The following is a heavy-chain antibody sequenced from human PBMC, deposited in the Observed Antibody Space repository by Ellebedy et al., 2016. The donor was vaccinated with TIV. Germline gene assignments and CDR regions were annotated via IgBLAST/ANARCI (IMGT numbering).Heavy chain of an antibody. CDR3: ARDGYSGSYYYFDY. D-gene: IGHD1-26*01. J-gene: IGHJ4*02. Sequence: GESLKISCAASGFTVSSNYMSWVRQAPGKGLEWVSGIYSGGSTYYADSVKGRFTISRDNSKNTLYLQMNSLRAEDTAVYYCARDGYSGSYYYFDYWGQGTLVTVSS. V-gene: IGHV3-66*01. CDR1: GFTVSSNY. CDR2: IYSGGST.